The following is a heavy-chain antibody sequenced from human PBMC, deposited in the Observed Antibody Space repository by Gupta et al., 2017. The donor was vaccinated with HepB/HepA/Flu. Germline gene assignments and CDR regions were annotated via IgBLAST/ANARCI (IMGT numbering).Heavy chain of an antibody. CDR1: AFSCSSHA. V-gene: IGHV3-23*01. CDR3: VKEGHETHWYYYMDV. CDR2: ITSTGDGT. D-gene: IGHD2-8*02. Sequence: LEPGVGLEPPGGSLSLSCAAAAFSCSSHAMLWFHQAPGRGLQGGSTITSTGDGTSYADTVQDRFSISRDNSKNMLYLHMNSLMDEDTATFYCVKEGHETHWYYYMDVWGTGTTVTVSS. J-gene: IGHJ6*03.